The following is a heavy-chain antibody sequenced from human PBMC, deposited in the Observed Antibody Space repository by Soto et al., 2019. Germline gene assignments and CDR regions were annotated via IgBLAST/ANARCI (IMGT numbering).Heavy chain of an antibody. CDR1: GYTFTSYA. CDR2: ISAYNGNT. Sequence: QVQLVQSGAEVKKPGASVKVSCKASGYTFTSYAISWVRQAHGQGLEWMGWISAYNGNTNYAQKLQGRITMTTDTSATTAYRELRSRRSDATAVYSGASAGPPAGYWGQGNLVTVSS. V-gene: IGHV1-18*01. CDR3: ASAGPPAGY. J-gene: IGHJ4*02.